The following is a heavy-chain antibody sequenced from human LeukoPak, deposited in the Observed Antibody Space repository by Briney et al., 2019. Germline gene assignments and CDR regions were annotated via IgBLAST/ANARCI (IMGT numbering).Heavy chain of an antibody. CDR1: RGSISRYY. D-gene: IGHD2-21*02. J-gene: IGHJ6*03. V-gene: IGHV4-4*07. CDR3: ARDFDVVGVVTTAYYVDV. Sequence: SGTLSLTCTVSRGSISRYYWSSMRQPAGTGLECIGRIYSSGRTNYNPSLKSRVTMSVDTSNHQFSLKLSSVTAADTAVYYCARDFDVVGVVTTAYYVDVWGKGTTAPSP. CDR2: IYSSGRT.